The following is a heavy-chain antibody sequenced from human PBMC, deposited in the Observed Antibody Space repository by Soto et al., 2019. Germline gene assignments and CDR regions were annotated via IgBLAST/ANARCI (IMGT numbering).Heavy chain of an antibody. CDR2: IYYSGST. V-gene: IGHV4-39*01. D-gene: IGHD6-6*01. CDR3: ARVISSSSALGLPYYYYGMDV. CDR1: GFTISSRSYY. Sequence: SETLSLTCTVSGFTISSRSYYWGWIRQPPGKGLEWIGSIYYSGSTYYNPSLNSRVTMSVDTSKSQFSLKLSSVTAADTAVYYCARVISSSSALGLPYYYYGMDVWGQGTTVTVSS. J-gene: IGHJ6*02.